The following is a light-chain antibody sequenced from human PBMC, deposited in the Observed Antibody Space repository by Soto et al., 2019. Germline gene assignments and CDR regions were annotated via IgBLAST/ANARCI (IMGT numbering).Light chain of an antibody. CDR1: QSLLHSNGYNY. CDR3: MQVLQSAQT. J-gene: IGKJ4*01. V-gene: IGKV2-28*01. CDR2: LGS. Sequence: DIVMSHSPLSLPVTPGEPASISCRSSQSLLHSNGYNYLEWYLQKPGQSPQLLIYLGSNRASGVPDRFSGSGSGTDVTLKISRVEAEDVGIYYCMQVLQSAQTFGGGTKVEIK.